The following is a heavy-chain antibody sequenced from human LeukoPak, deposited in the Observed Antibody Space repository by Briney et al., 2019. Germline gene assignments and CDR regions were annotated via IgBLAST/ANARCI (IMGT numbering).Heavy chain of an antibody. J-gene: IGHJ4*02. CDR2: ISGSGGST. V-gene: IGHV3-23*01. D-gene: IGHD3-10*01. Sequence: GGSLRLSCAASGFTFSSYAMSLVRQAPGKGLEWVSAISGSGGSTYYADSVKGRFTISRDNSKNTLYLQMNSLRAEDTAVYYCAKGRGFGGYYFDYWGQGTLVTVSS. CDR3: AKGRGFGGYYFDY. CDR1: GFTFSSYA.